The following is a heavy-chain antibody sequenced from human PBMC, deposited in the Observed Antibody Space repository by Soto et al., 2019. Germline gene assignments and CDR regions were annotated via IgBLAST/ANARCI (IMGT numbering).Heavy chain of an antibody. V-gene: IGHV4-34*01. J-gene: IGHJ4*02. D-gene: IGHD5-18*01. CDR2: INHSGST. Sequence: SETLSLTCAVYGGSFSGYYWSWIRQPPGKGLEWIGEINHSGSTNYNPSLKSRVTISVDTSKNQFSLKLSSVTAADTAVYYCARGRGYSYGHYFDYWGQGTLVTLSS. CDR1: GGSFSGYY. CDR3: ARGRGYSYGHYFDY.